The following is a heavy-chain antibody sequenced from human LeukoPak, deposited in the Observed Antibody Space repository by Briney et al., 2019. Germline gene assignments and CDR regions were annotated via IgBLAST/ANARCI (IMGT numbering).Heavy chain of an antibody. CDR3: AKAALFPDAFDI. J-gene: IGHJ3*02. Sequence: GGSLRLSCEASGFTFRSYGIHWVRQAPDKGLEWVAFIRFDGSDKYYADSVKGRFTISRDNSKNTVSLQMNGLRAEDTAVYYCAKAALFPDAFDIWGQGTMVTVSS. CDR1: GFTFRSYG. CDR2: IRFDGSDK. V-gene: IGHV3-30*02.